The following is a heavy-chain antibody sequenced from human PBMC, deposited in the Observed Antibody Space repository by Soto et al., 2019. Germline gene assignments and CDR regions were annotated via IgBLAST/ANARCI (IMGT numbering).Heavy chain of an antibody. CDR3: ARLPRDCNKTSCYYADH. D-gene: IGHD3-3*01. CDR2: MYPGDSDT. CDR1: GYDFNTNW. V-gene: IGHV5-51*01. J-gene: IGHJ4*02. Sequence: GESLKISCRGAGYDFNTNWFGWVRQLPGRGLEWVGIMYPGDSDTRYNPSLQGHVTLSVDVTVSTAFLQWRSLETSDTGMYFCARLPRDCNKTSCYYADHWGQGTQVTVSS.